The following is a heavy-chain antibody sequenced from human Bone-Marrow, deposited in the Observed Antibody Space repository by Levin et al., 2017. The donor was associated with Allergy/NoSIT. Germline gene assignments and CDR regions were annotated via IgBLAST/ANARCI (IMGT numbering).Heavy chain of an antibody. CDR1: DGPISGGGYS. Sequence: SETLSLTCAVSDGPISGGGYSWSWIRQPPGKGLEWIGYIYHSGTTHYNPSLKSRATISVDKTTNQFSLNVTSATAADTATYYCARISGATVFDYWGQGSLVTVSS. CDR2: IYHSGTT. J-gene: IGHJ4*02. D-gene: IGHD3-10*01. V-gene: IGHV4-30-2*01. CDR3: ARISGATVFDY.